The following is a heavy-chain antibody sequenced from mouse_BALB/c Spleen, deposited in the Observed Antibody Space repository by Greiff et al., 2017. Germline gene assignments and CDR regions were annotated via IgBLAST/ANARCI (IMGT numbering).Heavy chain of an antibody. V-gene: IGHV1-7*01. CDR1: GYTFTSYW. CDR2: INPSTGYT. Sequence: VQLQQSGAELAKPGASVKMSCKASGYTFTSYWMHWVKQRPGQGLEWIGYINPSTGYTEYNQKFKDKATLTADKSSSTAYMQLSSLTSEDSAVYYCARNKLSYYAMDYWGQGTSVTVSA. J-gene: IGHJ4*01. CDR3: ARNKLSYYAMDY. D-gene: IGHD1-1*01.